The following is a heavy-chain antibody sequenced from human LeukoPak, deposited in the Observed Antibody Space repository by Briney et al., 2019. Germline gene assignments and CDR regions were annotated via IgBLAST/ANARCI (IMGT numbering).Heavy chain of an antibody. J-gene: IGHJ4*02. CDR2: VSYDGRIN. Sequence: GGSLRLSCAASGFTFSSHAMHWVRQAPGKELEWVAFVSYDGRINSYADFVKGRFTISRDNSKNTLYLQMNTLRREDTAVYFCARDLSRTYTVDYWGQGTLVTVSS. D-gene: IGHD2-2*02. CDR3: ARDLSRTYTVDY. V-gene: IGHV3-30*04. CDR1: GFTFSSHA.